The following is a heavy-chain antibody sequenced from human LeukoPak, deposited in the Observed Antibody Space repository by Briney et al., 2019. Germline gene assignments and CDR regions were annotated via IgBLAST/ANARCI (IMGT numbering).Heavy chain of an antibody. CDR1: GYSFTTYW. Sequence: GESLKISCKGSGYSFTTYWIGWVRQVPGKGLEWMGVIYPTDSDTRYSPSFQGQVTISADKSISTAYLQWSSLKASDTAMYYCARQEYCSGGSCPSDYGMDVWGQGTTVTVSS. J-gene: IGHJ6*02. CDR2: IYPTDSDT. CDR3: ARQEYCSGGSCPSDYGMDV. V-gene: IGHV5-51*01. D-gene: IGHD2-15*01.